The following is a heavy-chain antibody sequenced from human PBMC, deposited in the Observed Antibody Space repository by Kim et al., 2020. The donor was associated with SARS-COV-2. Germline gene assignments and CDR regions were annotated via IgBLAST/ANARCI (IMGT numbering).Heavy chain of an antibody. Sequence: GGSLRLSCAASGFTFSNCAMHWVRQAPGKGLEWVAVISYDGSNKNYADSVKGRFTISRDNSKNTLYLQMNSLRAEDTALYYCARGEKSYYGSGSYYRARGYYYYYYGMDVWGQGTTVTVSS. CDR3: ARGEKSYYGSGSYYRARGYYYYYYGMDV. CDR2: ISYDGSNK. CDR1: GFTFSNCA. J-gene: IGHJ6*02. D-gene: IGHD3-10*01. V-gene: IGHV3-30-3*01.